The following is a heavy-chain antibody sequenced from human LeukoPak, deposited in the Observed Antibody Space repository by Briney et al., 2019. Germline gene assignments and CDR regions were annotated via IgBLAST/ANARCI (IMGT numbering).Heavy chain of an antibody. Sequence: GGSLRLSCAASGFTFSTYWMSWVRQAPGKGLEWVANIKKVGSEKYYTDSVKGRFTISRDNAENSLYLQMNSLRAEDTAVYYCAREGVHCSGRSCLKAYWGQGTQVTVSS. CDR2: IKKVGSEK. CDR1: GFTFSTYW. J-gene: IGHJ4*02. CDR3: AREGVHCSGRSCLKAY. V-gene: IGHV3-7*03. D-gene: IGHD2-15*01.